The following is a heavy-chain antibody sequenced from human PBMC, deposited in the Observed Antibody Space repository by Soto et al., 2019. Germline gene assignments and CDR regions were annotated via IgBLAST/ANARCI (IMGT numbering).Heavy chain of an antibody. D-gene: IGHD6-19*01. Sequence: ASVKVSCKASGYTLSSYYMHWVRQAPGQGLEWMGIIKTSDGSTTYAQRFQGRVTMTRDTSTSTVYMELSSLTSEDTAIYYCARAAVSGRSFYYWGEGTLVTVSS. CDR2: IKTSDGST. CDR3: ARAAVSGRSFYY. V-gene: IGHV1-46*03. CDR1: GYTLSSYY. J-gene: IGHJ4*02.